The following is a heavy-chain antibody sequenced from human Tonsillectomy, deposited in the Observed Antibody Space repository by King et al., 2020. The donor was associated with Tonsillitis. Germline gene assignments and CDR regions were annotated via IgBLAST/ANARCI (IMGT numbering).Heavy chain of an antibody. D-gene: IGHD3-22*01. CDR3: ARDMNPYDGSVYYDAFDI. V-gene: IGHV3-7*03. CDR2: IKRDGSAK. CDR1: ELIFGTSW. Sequence: EVQLVESGGGLVQPGGSLRLSCVASELIFGTSWMTWVRQAPGKGLEWVANIKRDGSAKYYLDSVKGRFTISRDNAKNSLYLQMDSLRADDTAVYFCARDMNPYDGSVYYDAFDIWGQGTMVTVSS. J-gene: IGHJ3*02.